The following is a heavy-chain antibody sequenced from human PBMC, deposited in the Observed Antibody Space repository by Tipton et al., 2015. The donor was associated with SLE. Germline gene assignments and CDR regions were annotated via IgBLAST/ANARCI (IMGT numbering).Heavy chain of an antibody. V-gene: IGHV4-34*01. CDR3: ASAAGPFDY. CDR2: IYHSGST. Sequence: TLSLTCAVYGRSFSGYYWSWIRQPPGKGPEWIGEIYHSGSTNYNPSLKSRVTISVDKSKNQFSLKLSSVTAADTAVYYCASAAGPFDYWGQGTLVTVSS. J-gene: IGHJ4*02. CDR1: GRSFSGYY. D-gene: IGHD6-13*01.